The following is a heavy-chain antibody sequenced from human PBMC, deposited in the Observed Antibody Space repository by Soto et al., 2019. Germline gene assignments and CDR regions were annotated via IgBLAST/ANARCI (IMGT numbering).Heavy chain of an antibody. CDR1: GFTFSSYW. CDR2: IKQDGSEK. J-gene: IGHJ4*02. CDR3: ARASAGLIGANFGESQNDY. V-gene: IGHV3-7*01. Sequence: PGGSLRLSCAASGFTFSSYWMSWVRQAPGKGLEWVANIKQDGSEKYYVDSVKGRFTISRDNAKNSLYLQMNSLRAEDTAVYYCARASAGLIGANFGESQNDYWGQGTLVTVSS. D-gene: IGHD3-10*01.